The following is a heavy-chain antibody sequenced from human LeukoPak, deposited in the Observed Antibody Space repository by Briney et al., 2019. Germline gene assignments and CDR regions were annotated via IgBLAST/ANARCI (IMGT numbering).Heavy chain of an antibody. V-gene: IGHV1-8*01. D-gene: IGHD6-19*01. CDR3: ASGLTVAGTFDI. CDR2: MNPNSGNT. J-gene: IGHJ3*02. CDR1: GYTFTSYD. Sequence: ASVKVSCKASGYTFTSYDINWVRQATGQGLEWMGWMNPNSGNTGYAQKFQGRVTMTRNTSISTAYMELSRLRSDDTAVYYCASGLTVAGTFDIWGQGTMVTASS.